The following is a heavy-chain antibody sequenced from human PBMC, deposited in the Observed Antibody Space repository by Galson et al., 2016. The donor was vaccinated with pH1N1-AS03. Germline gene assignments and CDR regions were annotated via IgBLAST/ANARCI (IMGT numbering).Heavy chain of an antibody. CDR2: IDWDDDK. CDR3: ARGYSGSYFHWFDP. J-gene: IGHJ5*02. CDR1: GFSLPTSGMC. D-gene: IGHD1-26*01. Sequence: PALVKPTQTLTVTCTFSGFSLPTSGMCVSWIRQPPGKALEWLARIDWDDDKYYTTSLKTRLTISQDTSKNQVVLTMTDMDPVDTATYYCARGYSGSYFHWFDPWGQGTLVTVSS. V-gene: IGHV2-70*11.